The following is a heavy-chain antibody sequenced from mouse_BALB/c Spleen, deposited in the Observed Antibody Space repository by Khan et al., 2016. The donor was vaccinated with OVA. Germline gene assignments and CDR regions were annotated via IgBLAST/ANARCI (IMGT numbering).Heavy chain of an antibody. CDR3: AKDPPYYAMDY. J-gene: IGHJ4*01. CDR1: GFSLTDYA. Sequence: QVQLKESGPGLVAPSQSLSITCTVSGFSLTDYAVSWIRQPPGKGLEWLGVIWAGGSTYYNLALKSRLSISKDNSKSQVFLKMNSLQTDDTAMYYCAKDPPYYAMDYWGQGTAVTVSS. CDR2: IWAGGST. V-gene: IGHV2-6-5*01.